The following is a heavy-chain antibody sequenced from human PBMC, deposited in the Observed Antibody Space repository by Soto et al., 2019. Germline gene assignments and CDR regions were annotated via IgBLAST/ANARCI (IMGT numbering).Heavy chain of an antibody. V-gene: IGHV4-34*01. CDR1: GGSFSGYY. CDR3: ARAGITGTTYFDY. CDR2: IHHSGST. J-gene: IGHJ4*02. Sequence: QVQLQQWGAGLLKPSETLSLTCAVYGGSFSGYYWSWIRQPPGKGLEWIGEIHHSGSTNYNPSLKSRVTISVDTSKNQFSLKLSSVTAADTAVYYCARAGITGTTYFDYWGQGTLVTVSS. D-gene: IGHD1-7*01.